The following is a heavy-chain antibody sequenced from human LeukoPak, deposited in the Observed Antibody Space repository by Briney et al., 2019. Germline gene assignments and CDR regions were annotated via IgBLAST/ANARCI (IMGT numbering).Heavy chain of an antibody. D-gene: IGHD3-3*01. CDR1: GFTFSDYY. CDR2: ISKSGSTI. Sequence: PGGSLRLSCAASGFTFSDYYMSWFRQAPGKGPECISYISKSGSTIYYADSVKGRFTISRDNAKDSLYVQMNSLRAEDTAVYYCARDRYDFWSGYTDYWGQGTLVTVSS. CDR3: ARDRYDFWSGYTDY. J-gene: IGHJ4*02. V-gene: IGHV3-11*01.